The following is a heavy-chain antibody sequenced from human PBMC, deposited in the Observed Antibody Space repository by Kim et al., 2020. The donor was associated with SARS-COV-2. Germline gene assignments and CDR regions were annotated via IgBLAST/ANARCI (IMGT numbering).Heavy chain of an antibody. Sequence: GGSLRLSCAASGFTFSSYWMSWVRQAPGKGLEWVANIKQDGSEKYYVDSVKGRFTISRDNAKNSLYLQMNSLRAEDTAVYYCASAHDYGDSHDAFDIWGQGTMVTVSS. CDR3: ASAHDYGDSHDAFDI. CDR2: IKQDGSEK. J-gene: IGHJ3*02. CDR1: GFTFSSYW. D-gene: IGHD4-17*01. V-gene: IGHV3-7*01.